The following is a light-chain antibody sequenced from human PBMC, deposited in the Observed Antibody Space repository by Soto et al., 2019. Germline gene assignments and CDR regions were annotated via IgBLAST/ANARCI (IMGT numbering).Light chain of an antibody. CDR3: SSYTSSSTVV. CDR2: EVS. J-gene: IGLJ2*01. V-gene: IGLV2-14*01. Sequence: QSALTPPASVSGSPGQSITISCTGTSSDVGGYNYVSWYQQHPGKAPKLMIYEVSNRPSGVSNRFSGSKSGNTASLTISGLQAEAEADYYCSSYTSSSTVVFGGGTKVTVL. CDR1: SSDVGGYNY.